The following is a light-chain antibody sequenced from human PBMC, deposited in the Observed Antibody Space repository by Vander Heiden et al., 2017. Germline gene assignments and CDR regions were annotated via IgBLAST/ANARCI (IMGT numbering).Light chain of an antibody. CDR2: DAS. CDR3: QQYNSYSYT. CDR1: QSISSG. V-gene: IGKV1-5*01. Sequence: DLQNTQSPSPLSASVGDRVTITCRASQSISSGLAWYQQKPGKAPKLLIYDASSLESGVPSRFSGSGSGTEFTLTISSLQPDDFATYYCQQYNSYSYTFGQGTKLEIK. J-gene: IGKJ2*01.